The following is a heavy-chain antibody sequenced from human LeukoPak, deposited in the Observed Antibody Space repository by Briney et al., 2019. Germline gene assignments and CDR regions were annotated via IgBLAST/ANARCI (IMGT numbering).Heavy chain of an antibody. CDR3: ASQTGPWY. CDR1: GGSISSSSYY. CDR2: TYYSEST. V-gene: IGHV4-39*07. D-gene: IGHD7-27*01. J-gene: IGHJ4*02. Sequence: SETLSLTCTVSGGSISSSSYYWGWIRQPQGKGMEWIWSTYYSESTYYNPSLKSRVTISVDTSKNQFSLKLSSVTAADTAVYYCASQTGPWYWGQGTLVTVSS.